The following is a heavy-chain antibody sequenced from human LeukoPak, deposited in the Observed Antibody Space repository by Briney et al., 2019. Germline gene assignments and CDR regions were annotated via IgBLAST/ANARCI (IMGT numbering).Heavy chain of an antibody. Sequence: SVTVSCKASGGTHRSYAFSWVGQAPGQGREWMGGIIPIFCTANYAQKFQGRVTITADESTSTAYMELSSLRSEDTAVYYCATGSFGGPIGYWGQGTLVTVSS. D-gene: IGHD4-23*01. CDR2: IIPIFCTA. V-gene: IGHV1-69*01. CDR3: ATGSFGGPIGY. CDR1: GGTHRSYA. J-gene: IGHJ4*02.